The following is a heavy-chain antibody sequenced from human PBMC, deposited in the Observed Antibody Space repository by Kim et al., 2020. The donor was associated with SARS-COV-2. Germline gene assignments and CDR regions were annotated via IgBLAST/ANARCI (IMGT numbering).Heavy chain of an antibody. J-gene: IGHJ4*02. CDR1: GGSVSSSSYY. D-gene: IGHD4-17*01. Sequence: SETLSLTCTVSGGSVSSSSYYWSWIRQPPGKGLEWIGHIYYSGSTNYNASLKSRITISVDMSKNLFSLKLSSVTAADTAVYYCARGPASYGDSLLDYWGQGSLVTVSS. V-gene: IGHV4-61*03. CDR3: ARGPASYGDSLLDY. CDR2: IYYSGST.